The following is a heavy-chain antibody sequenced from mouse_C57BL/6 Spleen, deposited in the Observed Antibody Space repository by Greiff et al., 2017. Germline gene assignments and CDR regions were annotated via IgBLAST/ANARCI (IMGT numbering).Heavy chain of an antibody. CDR2: ISNGGGST. V-gene: IGHV5-12*01. Sequence: EVQLQESGGGLVQPGGSLKLSCAASGFTFSDYYMYWVRQTPEKRLEWVAYISNGGGSTYYPDTVKGRFTISRDNAKNTLYLQMSRLKSEDTAMYYCARLDAMDDWGQGTSVTVSA. J-gene: IGHJ4*01. CDR1: GFTFSDYY. CDR3: ARLDAMDD.